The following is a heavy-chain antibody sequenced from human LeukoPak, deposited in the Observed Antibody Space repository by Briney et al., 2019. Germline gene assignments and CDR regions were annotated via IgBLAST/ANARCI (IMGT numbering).Heavy chain of an antibody. Sequence: GGSLRLSCAASGFTFSSYAMNWVRQAPGKGLEWVSYISSSGSTIYYADSVKGRFTISRDNAKNSLYLQMNSLRAEDTAVYYCARDPDHYGPGDYWGQGTLVTVSS. J-gene: IGHJ4*02. V-gene: IGHV3-48*03. CDR1: GFTFSSYA. D-gene: IGHD4-17*01. CDR2: ISSSGSTI. CDR3: ARDPDHYGPGDY.